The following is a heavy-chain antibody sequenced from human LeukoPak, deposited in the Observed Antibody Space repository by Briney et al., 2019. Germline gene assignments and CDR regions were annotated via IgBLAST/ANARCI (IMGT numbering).Heavy chain of an antibody. Sequence: GGSLRLSCAASGFTFSSYWMSWVRQAPGKGLEWVANIKQDGSEKYYVDSVKGRFTISRDNAKNSLYLQMNSLRAEDTAVYYCARTNSYGFLGYYYYYYMDVWGKGTTVTVSS. CDR2: IKQDGSEK. CDR1: GFTFSSYW. J-gene: IGHJ6*03. D-gene: IGHD5-18*01. V-gene: IGHV3-7*01. CDR3: ARTNSYGFLGYYYYYYMDV.